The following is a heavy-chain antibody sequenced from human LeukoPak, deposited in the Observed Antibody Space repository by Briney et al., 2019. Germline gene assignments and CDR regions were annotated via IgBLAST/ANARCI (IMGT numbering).Heavy chain of an antibody. CDR3: AGRNYYDSSGYSRVDY. CDR2: IYYSGST. Sequence: SETLSLTCTISGGSISSSSYYWGWIRQPPGKGLEWIGSIYYSGSTYYNPSLKSRVTISVGTSKNQFSLKLSSVTAADTAVYYCAGRNYYDSSGYSRVDYWGQGTLVTVSS. V-gene: IGHV4-39*01. D-gene: IGHD3-22*01. J-gene: IGHJ4*02. CDR1: GGSISSSSYY.